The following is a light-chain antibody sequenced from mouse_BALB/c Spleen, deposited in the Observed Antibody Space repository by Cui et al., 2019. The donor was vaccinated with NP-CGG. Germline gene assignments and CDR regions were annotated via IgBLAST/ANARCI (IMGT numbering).Light chain of an antibody. CDR3: VLWYSNHWV. J-gene: IGLJ1*01. CDR2: GTN. CDR1: TGAVTTSNY. Sequence: AVVTQQSALTTSPGETVTLTCRSSTGAVTTSNYANWVQEKPDHLFTGLIGGTNNRAPSVPARFSGSLIGDKAALTITGAQTEDEAIYFCVLWYSNHWVFGGGTKLTVL. V-gene: IGLV1*01.